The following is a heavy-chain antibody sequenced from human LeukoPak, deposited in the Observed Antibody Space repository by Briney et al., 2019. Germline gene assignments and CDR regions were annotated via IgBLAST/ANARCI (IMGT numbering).Heavy chain of an antibody. CDR3: ARWGNDYSQFDS. D-gene: IGHD4-11*01. CDR2: ISYDGSKE. CDR1: GFTFNSYG. V-gene: IGHV3-30-3*01. Sequence: GSLRLSCAASGFTFNSYGMHWVRQAPGKGLEWVALISYDGSKEYYADSVKGRLTISGDNSKNTLYLQMDSLRTEDTAVYFCARWGNDYSQFDSWGQGTLVTVS. J-gene: IGHJ4*02.